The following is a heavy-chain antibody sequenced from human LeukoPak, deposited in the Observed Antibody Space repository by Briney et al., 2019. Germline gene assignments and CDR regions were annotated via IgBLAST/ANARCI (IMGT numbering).Heavy chain of an antibody. V-gene: IGHV1-18*01. CDR3: ARGYYHDSSGYKPFDY. J-gene: IGHJ4*02. CDR2: SSAYNGNT. Sequence: ASVKVSCKASGYTFTSYGISWVRQAPGQGREWMGWSSAYNGNTNYAQKLQGRVTMTTDTSTSTAYMELRSLRSDDTAVYYCARGYYHDSSGYKPFDYWGQGTLVTVSS. D-gene: IGHD3-22*01. CDR1: GYTFTSYG.